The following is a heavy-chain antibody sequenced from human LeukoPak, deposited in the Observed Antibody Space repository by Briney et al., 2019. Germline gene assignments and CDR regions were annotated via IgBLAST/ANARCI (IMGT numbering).Heavy chain of an antibody. CDR3: ARGRDPGSYSDY. CDR2: ISSSSSYI. D-gene: IGHD3-10*01. J-gene: IGHJ4*02. CDR1: GFTFSSYS. Sequence: PGGSLRLSCAASGFTFSSYSMSWVRQAPGKGLEWVSSISSSSSYIYYADSVKGRFTISRDNAKNSLYLQMNSLRAEDTAVYYCARGRDPGSYSDYWGQGTLVTVSS. V-gene: IGHV3-21*01.